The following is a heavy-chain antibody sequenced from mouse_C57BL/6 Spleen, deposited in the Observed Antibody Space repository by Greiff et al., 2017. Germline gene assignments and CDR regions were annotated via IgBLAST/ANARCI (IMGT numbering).Heavy chain of an antibody. Sequence: EVQGVESGGGLVKPGGSLKLSFAASGFTFSDYGMHWVRQAPEKGLEWVAYISSGSSTIYYAATVKGRFTISRDNAKNTLFLQMTSLRSEDTAMYYCARPLLGPFDYWGQGTTLTVSS. CDR1: GFTFSDYG. V-gene: IGHV5-17*01. CDR3: ARPLLGPFDY. J-gene: IGHJ2*01. CDR2: ISSGSSTI. D-gene: IGHD4-1*01.